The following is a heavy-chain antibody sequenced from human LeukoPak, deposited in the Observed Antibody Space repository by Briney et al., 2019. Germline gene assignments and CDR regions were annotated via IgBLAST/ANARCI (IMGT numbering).Heavy chain of an antibody. CDR1: GYSFTTYS. CDR3: ARHWWGIDYMPKNSWFDP. J-gene: IGHJ5*02. CDR2: VYPGDSST. Sequence: GESLKISCKTSGYSFTTYSIAWVRQMPGKGLEWMGFVYPGDSSTRYSPSFRGQVTISADKSVRTAYLQWSSLKASDTAMYYCARHWWGIDYMPKNSWFDPWGQGTLVTVSS. V-gene: IGHV5-51*01. D-gene: IGHD4-11*01.